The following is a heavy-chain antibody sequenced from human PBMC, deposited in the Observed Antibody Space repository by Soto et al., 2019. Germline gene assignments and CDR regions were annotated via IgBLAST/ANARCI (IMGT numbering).Heavy chain of an antibody. Sequence: QVQLVQSGGRVVQAGRSLRLSCTASGFIFSGSGMHWFRQAPGKGLEWVAAVSKDGSSTYYADSVKGRFTISRENSKNTLYLHMNSLRTHDTAMYDCAQDVPGPWGQGTLVTVSS. J-gene: IGHJ5*02. CDR3: AQDVPGP. V-gene: IGHV3-30*18. CDR2: VSKDGSST. CDR1: GFIFSGSG.